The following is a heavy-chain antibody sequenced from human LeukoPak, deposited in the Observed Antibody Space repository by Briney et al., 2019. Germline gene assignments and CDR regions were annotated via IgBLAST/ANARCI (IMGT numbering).Heavy chain of an antibody. Sequence: SETLSLTCAVSGGSISSGGYSWSWIRQPPGKGLEWIGYIYHSGSTYYNPSLKSRVTISVDRSKNQFSLKLSSVTAADTAVYYCARGGIGYRHDYWGQGTLVTVSS. CDR2: IYHSGST. V-gene: IGHV4-30-2*01. CDR3: ARGGIGYRHDY. D-gene: IGHD5-24*01. J-gene: IGHJ4*02. CDR1: GGSISSGGYS.